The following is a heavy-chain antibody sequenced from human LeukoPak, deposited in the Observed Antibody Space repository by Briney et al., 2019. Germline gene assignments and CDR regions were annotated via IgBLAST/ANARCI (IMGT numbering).Heavy chain of an antibody. CDR2: IYYSGSN. J-gene: IGHJ6*03. Sequence: SETLSLICTVSGGSIRTYYWSWIPQPPGKGLVWIGYIYYSGSNNYILSLKRRVTISVDTSKNQFSLKLSSVTAADTAVYYCARVSYSIAARYYYYMDVWGKGTTVTVSS. CDR1: GGSIRTYY. D-gene: IGHD6-6*01. V-gene: IGHV4-59*01. CDR3: ARVSYSIAARYYYYMDV.